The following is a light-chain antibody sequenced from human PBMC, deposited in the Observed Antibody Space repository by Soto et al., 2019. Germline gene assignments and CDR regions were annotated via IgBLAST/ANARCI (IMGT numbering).Light chain of an antibody. J-gene: IGKJ2*01. CDR3: QQYIKWTHT. CDR2: DAS. CDR1: ESVSSN. V-gene: IGKV3-15*01. Sequence: EIVMTQSPATLSVSPGERATLSCRASESVSSNLAWYQQKPGQAPSLLIYDASTRATDIPARFSGSGSGTEFTLTISSLQSEDFAVYHCQQYIKWTHTFGQGTKLEIK.